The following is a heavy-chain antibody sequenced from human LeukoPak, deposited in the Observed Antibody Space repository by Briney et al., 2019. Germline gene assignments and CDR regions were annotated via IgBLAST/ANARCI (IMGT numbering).Heavy chain of an antibody. J-gene: IGHJ3*02. CDR1: GYSISSGYY. V-gene: IGHV4-38-2*02. Sequence: SETLTLTCTVSGYSISSGYYWGWIRQPPGKGLEWIGSIYHSGGTYYNPSLKSRVTISVDTSKNQFSLKLSSVTAADTAVYYCARADLMITFGGVIVIGAFDIWGQGTMVTVSS. CDR2: IYHSGGT. CDR3: ARADLMITFGGVIVIGAFDI. D-gene: IGHD3-16*02.